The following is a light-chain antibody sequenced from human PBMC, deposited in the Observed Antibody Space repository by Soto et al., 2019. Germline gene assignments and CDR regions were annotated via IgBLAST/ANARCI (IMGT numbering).Light chain of an antibody. J-gene: IGKJ1*01. CDR3: LQDHAYPWT. V-gene: IGKV1-17*01. CDR2: DTF. Sequence: DIQMTQSPSSLSASVGARVTITCRASQGIANDLAWYQHRPGKAPERLIYDTFTLASGVPSRFSGSGSGAEFALTIASLQPEDIATYYCLQDHAYPWTFGQGTKVELK. CDR1: QGIAND.